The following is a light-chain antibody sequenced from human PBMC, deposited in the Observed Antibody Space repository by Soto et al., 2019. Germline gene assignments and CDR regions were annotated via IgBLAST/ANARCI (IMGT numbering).Light chain of an antibody. CDR1: ALPKKY. CDR2: EDT. J-gene: IGLJ2*01. V-gene: IGLV3-10*01. Sequence: SYELTQPSSVSVSPGQTARITCSGDALPKKYAYWYQLKSGQAPVLVISEDTKRPSGIPERFFGSNSGTMATLTISGAQVEDDADYYCYSTDSSGHHRVFGGGTKLTVL. CDR3: YSTDSSGHHRV.